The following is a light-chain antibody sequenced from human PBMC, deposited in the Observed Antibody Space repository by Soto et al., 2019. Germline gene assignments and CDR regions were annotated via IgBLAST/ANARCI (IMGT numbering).Light chain of an antibody. CDR3: SSYAGSNNFV. CDR1: SSDVGGYDY. V-gene: IGLV2-8*01. J-gene: IGLJ1*01. Sequence: QSVLTQPASVYGSLGQSITISCTGTSSDVGGYDYVSWYQQHPGKAPKLVIYEVTKRPSGVPDRVSASKSGNTASLTVSGLRAEDEADYYCSSYAGSNNFVFGSGTKLTVL. CDR2: EVT.